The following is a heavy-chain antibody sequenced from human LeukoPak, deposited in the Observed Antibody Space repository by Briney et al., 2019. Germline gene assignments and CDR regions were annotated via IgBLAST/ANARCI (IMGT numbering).Heavy chain of an antibody. CDR3: VGEDSGGWRFDY. V-gene: IGHV4-30-2*01. Sequence: SETLSLTCAVSGDSISSGAYSWSWIRQPPGKGLELIGYIYHDGSTYYNPSLKSRITISVDRSKNQFSLKLSSVTAADAAVYYCVGEDSGGWRFDYWDQGTLVTVSS. D-gene: IGHD3-22*01. CDR2: IYHDGST. CDR1: GDSISSGAYS. J-gene: IGHJ4*02.